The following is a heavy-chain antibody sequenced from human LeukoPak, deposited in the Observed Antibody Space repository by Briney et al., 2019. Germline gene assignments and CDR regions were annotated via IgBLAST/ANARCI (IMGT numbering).Heavy chain of an antibody. Sequence: GASVKVSCKASGYTFTGYYMHWVRQAPGQGLEWMGWINPNSGGTNYAQKFQGRVTMTRDTSISTAYMELSRLRSDDAAVYYCARVQPLLYSSSWYHYDYWGQGTLVTVSS. CDR3: ARVQPLLYSSSWYHYDY. CDR2: INPNSGGT. CDR1: GYTFTGYY. D-gene: IGHD6-13*01. J-gene: IGHJ4*02. V-gene: IGHV1-2*02.